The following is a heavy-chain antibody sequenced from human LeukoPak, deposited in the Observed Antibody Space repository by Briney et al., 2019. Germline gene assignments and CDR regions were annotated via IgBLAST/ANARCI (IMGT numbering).Heavy chain of an antibody. J-gene: IGHJ4*02. Sequence: SETLSLTCAVYGESLSKYYWTWIRQSPGRGLEWIGEINHRGSTNLNPSLKSRVTLSVDTSKHQFSLKLTSVTVADAAVYYCASSVGSTDYWGQGTLVTVSS. CDR1: GESLSKYY. D-gene: IGHD1-26*01. CDR3: ASSVGSTDY. CDR2: INHRGST. V-gene: IGHV4-34*01.